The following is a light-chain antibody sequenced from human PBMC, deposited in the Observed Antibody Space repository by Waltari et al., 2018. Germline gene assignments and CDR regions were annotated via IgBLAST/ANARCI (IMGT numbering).Light chain of an antibody. Sequence: DIVMTQSPDSLAVSLCERATLNCKSRQSVLYSSNNKNQLAWYQQKPGQPPKLLIYWASTRESGVPDRFSGSGSGTDFTLTISSLQAEDVAVYYCQQYYITPYTFGQGTKLEIK. CDR3: QQYYITPYT. J-gene: IGKJ2*01. CDR1: QSVLYSSNNKNQ. V-gene: IGKV4-1*01. CDR2: WAS.